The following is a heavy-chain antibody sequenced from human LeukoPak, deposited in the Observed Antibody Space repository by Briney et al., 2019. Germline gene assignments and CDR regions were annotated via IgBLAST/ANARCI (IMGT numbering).Heavy chain of an antibody. CDR3: ASAYAYSSSWSVY. V-gene: IGHV3-9*01. D-gene: IGHD6-13*01. CDR1: GFTFDDYA. J-gene: IGHJ4*02. Sequence: GRSLRLSCAASGFTFDDYAMHWVRQAPGKGLEWVSGISWNSGSIGYADSVKGRFTISRDNAKKSLYLQMYRLRAEDTALYYYASAYAYSSSWSVYWRRGTLAAVCS. CDR2: ISWNSGSI.